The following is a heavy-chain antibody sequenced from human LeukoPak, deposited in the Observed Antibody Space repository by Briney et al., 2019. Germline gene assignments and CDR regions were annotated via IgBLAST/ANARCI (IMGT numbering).Heavy chain of an antibody. CDR2: ISAYNGNT. D-gene: IGHD6-13*01. V-gene: IGHV1-18*01. Sequence: GASVKVSCKASGYTFTSYGISWVRQAPGQGLEWMGWISAYNGNTNYAQKLQGRVTMTADTSTSTAYMELRSLRSDDTAVYYCARDLVSAAGRSRRRLPIDYWGQGTLVTVSS. CDR1: GYTFTSYG. J-gene: IGHJ4*02. CDR3: ARDLVSAAGRSRRRLPIDY.